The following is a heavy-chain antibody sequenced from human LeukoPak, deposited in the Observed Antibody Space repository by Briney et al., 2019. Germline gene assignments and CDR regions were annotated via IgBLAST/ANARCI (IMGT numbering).Heavy chain of an antibody. CDR3: ARGKYYDILTALH. J-gene: IGHJ4*02. CDR2: IDAGATST. V-gene: IGHV3-48*03. D-gene: IGHD3-9*01. CDR1: GFPVTKYE. Sequence: GGSLRLSCAASGFPVTKYEMHWVRQAPGKGLEWVSYIDAGATSTNYADSVWGRFTLSRDNAKNTLFLQMNSLRAEDTAVYYCARGKYYDILTALHWGQGTLVTVSS.